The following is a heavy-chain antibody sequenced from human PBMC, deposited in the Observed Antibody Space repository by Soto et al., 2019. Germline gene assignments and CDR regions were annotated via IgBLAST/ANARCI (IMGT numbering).Heavy chain of an antibody. V-gene: IGHV1-46*01. CDR3: ARVRVGQNWFDP. J-gene: IGHJ5*02. Sequence: GASVKVSCKASGCTFSSYAINWVRQAPGQGLEWMGIINPIGGSTSYAQKFQGRVTMTRDTSTSTVYMELSSLRSEDTAVYYCARVRVGQNWFDPWGQGTLVTVSS. CDR2: INPIGGST. CDR1: GCTFSSYA. D-gene: IGHD2-2*01.